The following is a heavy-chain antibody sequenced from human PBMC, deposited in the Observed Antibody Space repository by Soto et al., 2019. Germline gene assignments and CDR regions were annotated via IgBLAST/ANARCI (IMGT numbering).Heavy chain of an antibody. J-gene: IGHJ5*02. CDR3: AKDRPGYCSSTSCPADWFDP. Sequence: GGSLRLSCVASGFTFSSYAMSWFRQAPGKGLEWVSAISGSGGSTYYADSVKGRFTISRDNSKNTLYLQMNSLRAEDTAVYYCAKDRPGYCSSTSCPADWFDPWGQGTLVTVSS. CDR1: GFTFSSYA. D-gene: IGHD2-2*01. CDR2: ISGSGGST. V-gene: IGHV3-23*01.